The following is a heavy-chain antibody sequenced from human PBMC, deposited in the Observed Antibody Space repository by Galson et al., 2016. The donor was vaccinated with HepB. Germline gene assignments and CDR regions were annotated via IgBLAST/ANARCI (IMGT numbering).Heavy chain of an antibody. D-gene: IGHD4-17*01. J-gene: IGHJ4*02. CDR2: IHHSGGT. Sequence: SETLSLTCAVSGCSLSENYWWGWIRQHPGRGLEWIGYIHHSGGTFYTPSHKSRVTMAVDTSQNQFSLKLSSVTAVDTAMYYCARRATYGDYDYWGQGILVTVSS. CDR1: GCSLSENYW. V-gene: IGHV4-28*01. CDR3: ARRATYGDYDY.